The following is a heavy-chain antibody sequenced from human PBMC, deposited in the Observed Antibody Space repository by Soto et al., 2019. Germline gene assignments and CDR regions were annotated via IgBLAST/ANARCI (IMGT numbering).Heavy chain of an antibody. CDR2: ISNSSSHI. J-gene: IGHJ6*02. CDR1: GFSFSDYS. V-gene: IGHV3-21*01. Sequence: EVQLAEAGGGLVKPGGSLRLSCAASGFSFSDYSMNWVRQAPGKGLEWVSSISNSSSHIYYADSVKGRFTISRDNAENSLFLQMNNLRADDTVVYYCARAVGTWDVWGQGTTVTVS. D-gene: IGHD6-13*01. CDR3: ARAVGTWDV.